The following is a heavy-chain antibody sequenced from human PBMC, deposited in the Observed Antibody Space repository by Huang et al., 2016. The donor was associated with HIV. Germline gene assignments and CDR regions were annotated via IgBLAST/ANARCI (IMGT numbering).Heavy chain of an antibody. V-gene: IGHV4-30-4*08. J-gene: IGHJ4*02. Sequence: QVQLQESGPGLVKPSQTLSLTCTVSGDSIRSGGYYWTWIRQSPAKVLEWIGYIDYSGSSDYNPSLKSRVSISIDAFKNRVSLKLKSVTVADTAVYYCARAPATHSVFFYWGQGTLVTVSA. CDR1: GDSIRSGGYY. CDR3: ARAPATHSVFFY. D-gene: IGHD3-3*01. CDR2: IDYSGSS.